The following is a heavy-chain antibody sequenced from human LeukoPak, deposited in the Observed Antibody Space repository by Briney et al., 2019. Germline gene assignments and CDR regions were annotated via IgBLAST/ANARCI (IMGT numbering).Heavy chain of an antibody. D-gene: IGHD2-2*02. CDR3: ARRYCSSTSCYTWVDY. Sequence: ASVKVSCKASGYTFTGYYMHWVRQAPGQGLEWMGWINPNSGGTNYAQKFRGRVTMTRDTSISTAYMELSRLRSDDTAVYYCARRYCSSTSCYTWVDYWGQGTLVTVSS. CDR2: INPNSGGT. V-gene: IGHV1-2*02. CDR1: GYTFTGYY. J-gene: IGHJ4*02.